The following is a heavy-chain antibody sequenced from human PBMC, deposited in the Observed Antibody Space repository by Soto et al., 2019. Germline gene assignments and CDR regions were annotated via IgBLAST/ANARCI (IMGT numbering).Heavy chain of an antibody. J-gene: IGHJ4*02. V-gene: IGHV3-11*01. D-gene: IGHD1-26*01. CDR1: EFTFSDYY. CDR3: ARDQGWAALGY. CDR2: ISSGGSTR. Sequence: QVQLVESGGGLVKPGGSLRLSCAGSEFTFSDYYMSWIRQAPGKGLEWVSYISSGGSTRYYADSVKGRFTISRDNAKNSLYLQLDSLRVEDTAVYYCARDQGWAALGYWGQGTLVTVSS.